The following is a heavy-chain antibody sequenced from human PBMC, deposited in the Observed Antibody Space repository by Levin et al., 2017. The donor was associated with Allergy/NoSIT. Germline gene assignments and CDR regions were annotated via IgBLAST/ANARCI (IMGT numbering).Heavy chain of an antibody. CDR3: ARQGGTVAGTTWFDP. CDR2: VLSSGRT. J-gene: IGHJ5*02. D-gene: IGHD6-19*01. V-gene: IGHV4-59*08. Sequence: GSLRLSCTVSGGSISSYYWSWIRQPPGKGLEWIGNVLSSGRTNYNLSPKSRVTISVDTSKKQFSLHLSSLTAADTAVYYCARQGGTVAGTTWFDPWGQGTLVTVSS. CDR1: GGSISSYY.